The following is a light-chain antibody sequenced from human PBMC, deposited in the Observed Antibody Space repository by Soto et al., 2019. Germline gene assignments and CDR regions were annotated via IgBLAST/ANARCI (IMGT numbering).Light chain of an antibody. V-gene: IGKV1-27*01. CDR2: AAS. J-gene: IGKJ3*01. CDR1: QAIRNF. CDR3: QKYSSVPV. Sequence: DIQMTQSPPSLSASVGDRVTIICRASQAIRNFVAGYQQKPGKAPKLLIYAASTLQSGVPSRFSGSGSGTDFPLTINSLQPEDVATYSCQKYSSVPVFGPGTKVEIK.